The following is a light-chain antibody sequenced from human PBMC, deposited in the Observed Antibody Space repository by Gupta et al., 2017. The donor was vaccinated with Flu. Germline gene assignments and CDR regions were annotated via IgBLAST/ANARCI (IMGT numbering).Light chain of an antibody. CDR3: SSYAGNNNYV. Sequence: QSALTQPPSASGSPGQSVTISCTGTSSDVGSSQYVSWYQQHPVKAPKIVIYEVSKRPSGVPGRFSGSKSGNTASLTVSGLQAADEADYYCSSYAGNNNYVFGTGTQVTVL. J-gene: IGLJ1*01. V-gene: IGLV2-8*01. CDR2: EVS. CDR1: SSDVGSSQY.